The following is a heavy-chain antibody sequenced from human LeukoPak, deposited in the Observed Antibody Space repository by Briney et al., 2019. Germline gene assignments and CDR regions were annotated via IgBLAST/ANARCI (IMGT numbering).Heavy chain of an antibody. CDR2: IYYSGST. Sequence: PSETLSLTCTVSGGSISSSSYYWGWIRQPPGKGLEWIGSIYYSGSTYYNPSLKSRVTISVDTSKSQFSLKLSSVTAADTAVYYCAAYIVVVTRDAFDIWGQGTMVTVSS. J-gene: IGHJ3*02. CDR1: GGSISSSSYY. CDR3: AAYIVVVTRDAFDI. D-gene: IGHD3-22*01. V-gene: IGHV4-39*01.